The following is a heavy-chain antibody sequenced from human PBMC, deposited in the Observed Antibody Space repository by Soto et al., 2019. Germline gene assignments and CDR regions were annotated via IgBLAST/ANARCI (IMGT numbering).Heavy chain of an antibody. V-gene: IGHV1-3*01. CDR2: INAGNGNT. Sequence: ASVKVSCKASGYTFTSYAMNWVRQAPGQRLEWMGWINAGNGNTKYSQKFQGRVTMTEDTSTDTAYMELSSLRSEDTAVYYCATAHGIAVAGPAFDYWGQGTLVTV. CDR1: GYTFTSYA. CDR3: ATAHGIAVAGPAFDY. D-gene: IGHD6-19*01. J-gene: IGHJ4*02.